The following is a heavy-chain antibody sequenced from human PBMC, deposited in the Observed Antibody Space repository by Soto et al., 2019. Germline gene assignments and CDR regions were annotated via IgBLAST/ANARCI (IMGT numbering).Heavy chain of an antibody. Sequence: DVQLVESGGGLVQPGGSLRLSCAASGFTFSRFDMNWVRQAPGKGLEWLSFIKAGSTIIQYADAVKGRFTISRDDASNSVFLQMNSLRVEDTAVYYCARDWRDYGMDVWGQGTTVTVS. D-gene: IGHD3-3*01. V-gene: IGHV3-48*01. CDR2: IKAGSTII. CDR1: GFTFSRFD. J-gene: IGHJ6*02. CDR3: ARDWRDYGMDV.